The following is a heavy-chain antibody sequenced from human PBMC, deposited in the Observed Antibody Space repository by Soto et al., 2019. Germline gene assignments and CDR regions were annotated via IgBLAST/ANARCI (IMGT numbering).Heavy chain of an antibody. CDR1: GGTFSNFA. D-gene: IGHD6-13*01. J-gene: IGHJ1*01. Sequence: QVQLVQSGAEVKKPGSSVKVSCKASGGTFSNFAISWVRQAPGQGLEWMGGFIPIFGTRNYAQRFQGRLTISADESTSTDYMELSRLRSEDTAVYYCARFEQLVLHWGQGTLVSVSS. CDR3: ARFEQLVLH. CDR2: FIPIFGTR. V-gene: IGHV1-69*01.